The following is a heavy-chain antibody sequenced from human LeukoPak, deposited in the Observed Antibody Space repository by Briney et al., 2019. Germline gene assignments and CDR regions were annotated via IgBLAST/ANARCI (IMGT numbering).Heavy chain of an antibody. Sequence: PGGSLRLSCSASGFTFSIYSMNWVRQTPGKGLEWVSSISGSSSYIDYADSVKGRFTISRDNAKRSLYLQMNSLRAEDTAVYYCSPITGAIDNWGQGTLVTVSS. V-gene: IGHV3-21*01. J-gene: IGHJ4*02. CDR2: ISGSSSYI. CDR3: SPITGAIDN. CDR1: GFTFSIYS. D-gene: IGHD1-7*01.